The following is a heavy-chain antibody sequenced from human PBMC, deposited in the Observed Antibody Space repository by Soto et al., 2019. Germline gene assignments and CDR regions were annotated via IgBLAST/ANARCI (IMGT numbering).Heavy chain of an antibody. Sequence: ASVKVSCKASGYTFTSYGISWVRQAPGQGLEWMGGFDPEDGETIYAQKFQGRVTMTEDTSTDTAYMELGSLRSEDTAVYYCATRYAIFGVVIHYYYYGMDVWGEGTTVTVSS. CDR1: GYTFTSYG. D-gene: IGHD3-3*01. J-gene: IGHJ6*04. V-gene: IGHV1-24*01. CDR2: FDPEDGET. CDR3: ATRYAIFGVVIHYYYYGMDV.